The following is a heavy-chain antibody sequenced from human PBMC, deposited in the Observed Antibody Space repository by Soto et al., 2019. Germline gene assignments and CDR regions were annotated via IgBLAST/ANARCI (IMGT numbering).Heavy chain of an antibody. CDR1: GFTVSDHY. V-gene: IGHV3-72*01. J-gene: IGHJ6*02. D-gene: IGHD6-13*01. CDR2: SRNKRNSYTT. CDR3: CRGEATAGHDYYHGLDV. Sequence: EVQLVESGGGLVQPGGSLRLSCAASGFTVSDHYMDWVRQAPGKGLEWIGRSRNKRNSYTTEYAASVKGRFTISRDDSKNSVYLQMNSLKTEDTAVYYCCRGEATAGHDYYHGLDVWGQGTTVTVTS.